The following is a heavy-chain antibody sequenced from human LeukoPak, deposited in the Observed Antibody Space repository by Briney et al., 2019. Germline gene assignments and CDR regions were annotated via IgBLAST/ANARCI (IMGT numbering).Heavy chain of an antibody. Sequence: SETLSLTCAVYGGSFSNYFLSWVRQPPGKGLVWIGEITHHGSTNYNPSLKSRVTISVDTSNNQFSLKLRSVAAADTAVYYCAPIFGDYSDFDSWGQGTLVTVSS. D-gene: IGHD4-17*01. CDR2: ITHHGST. V-gene: IGHV4-34*01. CDR1: GGSFSNYF. J-gene: IGHJ4*02. CDR3: APIFGDYSDFDS.